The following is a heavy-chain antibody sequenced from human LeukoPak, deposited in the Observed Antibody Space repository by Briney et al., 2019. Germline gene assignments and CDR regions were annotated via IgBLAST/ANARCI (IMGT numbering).Heavy chain of an antibody. D-gene: IGHD6-6*01. J-gene: IGHJ5*02. CDR3: ARGSISSGDWFDT. CDR2: INPRSGGT. V-gene: IGHV1-2*06. CDR1: GYTFTSDG. Sequence: GASVKVSCKASGYTFTSDGISWVRQAPGQGLEWMGRINPRSGGTTYAQKFQDRVTMTRDTSISTAYMELSRLKFDDTAVFYCARGSISSGDWFDTWGQGTLVTVSS.